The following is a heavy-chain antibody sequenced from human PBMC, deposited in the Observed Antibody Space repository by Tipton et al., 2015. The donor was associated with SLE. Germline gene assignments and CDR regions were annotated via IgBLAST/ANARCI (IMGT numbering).Heavy chain of an antibody. CDR3: AKDWEWDQYYFDY. CDR1: GFTFSSYG. V-gene: IGHV3-33*06. CDR2: IWYDGSNK. D-gene: IGHD1-26*01. Sequence: QVQLVQSGGGVVQPGRSLRLSCAASGFTFSSYGMHWVRQAPGKGLEWVAVIWYDGSNKYYADSVKGRFTISRDNSKNTLYLQMNSLRAEDTAVYYCAKDWEWDQYYFDYWGQGTLVTVSS. J-gene: IGHJ4*02.